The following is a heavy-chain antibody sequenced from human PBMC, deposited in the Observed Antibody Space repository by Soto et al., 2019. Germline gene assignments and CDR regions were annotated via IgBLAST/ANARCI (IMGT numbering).Heavy chain of an antibody. CDR1: GFTFSSYG. D-gene: IGHD2-15*01. Sequence: GGSLRLSCAASGFTFSSYGMHWVRQAPGKGLEWVAVIWYDGSNKYYADSVKGRFTISRDNSKNTLYLQMNSLRAEDTAVYYCARVPCRKGGSCYTLYYFDYWGQGTLVTVSS. CDR3: ARVPCRKGGSCYTLYYFDY. V-gene: IGHV3-33*01. CDR2: IWYDGSNK. J-gene: IGHJ4*02.